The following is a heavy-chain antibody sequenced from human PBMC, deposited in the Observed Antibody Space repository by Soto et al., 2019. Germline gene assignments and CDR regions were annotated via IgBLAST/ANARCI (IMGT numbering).Heavy chain of an antibody. Sequence: QVYLLQSGAEVKKPGASVKISCEASRYTFTNYPVHWVRQAPGQRLEWMGRSVVGNGYTKYSRNVHCRVNMTRETSASTVQMQLSELRSEDTAVYFCARVHYCAVPFKQAFDVWCQGTLVTVSS. D-gene: IGHD4-17*01. CDR2: SVVGNGYT. J-gene: IGHJ3*01. CDR3: ARVHYCAVPFKQAFDV. V-gene: IGHV1-3*01. CDR1: RYTFTNYP.